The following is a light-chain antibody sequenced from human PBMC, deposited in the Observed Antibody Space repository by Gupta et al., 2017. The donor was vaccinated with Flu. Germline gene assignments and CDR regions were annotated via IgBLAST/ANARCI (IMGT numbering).Light chain of an antibody. V-gene: IGKV3-20*01. J-gene: IGKJ1*01. CDR3: QQDGSSPRT. CDR2: GAS. CDR1: QTLRRSD. Sequence: DNLHLSPGERATLSCLASQTLRRSDLGWYQHEPGQSPRVLTYGASKRASDVPDRFSVSGSGTDFTLTINKLEPEDFAVYFCQQDGSSPRTFGQGTKVEVK.